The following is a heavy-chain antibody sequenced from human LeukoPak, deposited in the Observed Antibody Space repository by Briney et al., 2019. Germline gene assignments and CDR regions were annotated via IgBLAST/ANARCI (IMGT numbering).Heavy chain of an antibody. V-gene: IGHV3-30-3*01. CDR2: ISYDGSNK. Sequence: RPGRSLRLSCAASGFTFSSYAMHWVRQAPGKGLEWVAVISYDGSNKYYADSVKGRFTISRDNSKNTLYLQMNSLRAEDTAVYYCARVPYSSSWYTFDYWGQGTLVTVSS. CDR1: GFTFSSYA. CDR3: ARVPYSSSWYTFDY. D-gene: IGHD6-13*01. J-gene: IGHJ4*02.